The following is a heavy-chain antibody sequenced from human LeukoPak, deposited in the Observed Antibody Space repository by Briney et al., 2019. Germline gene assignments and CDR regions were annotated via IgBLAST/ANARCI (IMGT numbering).Heavy chain of an antibody. V-gene: IGHV3-30-3*01. CDR2: ISYDGSNK. CDR1: GFTFSSYA. Sequence: GGSLRLSCAASGFTFSSYAMHWVRQAPGKGLEWVAVISYDGSNKYYADSVKGRFTISRDNSKNTLYLQMNSLRAEDTAVYYCARGGLVGANHPDAFDIWGQGTMVAVSS. D-gene: IGHD1-26*01. CDR3: ARGGLVGANHPDAFDI. J-gene: IGHJ3*02.